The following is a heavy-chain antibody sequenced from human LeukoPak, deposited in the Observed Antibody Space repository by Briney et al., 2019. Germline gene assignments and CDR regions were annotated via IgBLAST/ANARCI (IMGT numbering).Heavy chain of an antibody. CDR1: GGSISSYY. V-gene: IGHV4-59*12. Sequence: SETLSLTCTVSGGSISSYYWSWIRQPPGKGLEWIGYIYYSGSTNYNPSLKSRVTISVDTSKNQFSLKLSSVTAADTAVYYCARDPSSSWSDAFDIWGQGTMVTVSS. CDR3: ARDPSSSWSDAFDI. CDR2: IYYSGST. J-gene: IGHJ3*02. D-gene: IGHD6-13*01.